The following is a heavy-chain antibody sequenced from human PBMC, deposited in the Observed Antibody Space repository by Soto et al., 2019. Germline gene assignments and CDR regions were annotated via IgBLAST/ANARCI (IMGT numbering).Heavy chain of an antibody. J-gene: IGHJ6*02. CDR3: VRDVPPYNWKVLDV. V-gene: IGHV4-30-4*01. Sequence: SETLSLTCTVSGGSIRSGDYYWSWMRQPPGKGLEWIGYIYISGTTYYNPALKSRVSISLDTSKNQFSLNLRSVTAADTAVYYCVRDVPPYNWKVLDVWGQGTTVTVSS. D-gene: IGHD1-20*01. CDR1: GGSIRSGDYY. CDR2: IYISGTT.